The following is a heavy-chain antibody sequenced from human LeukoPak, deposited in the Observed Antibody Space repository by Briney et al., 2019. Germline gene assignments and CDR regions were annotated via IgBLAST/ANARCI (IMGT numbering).Heavy chain of an antibody. CDR2: ATGSGGST. J-gene: IGHJ6*02. V-gene: IGHV3-23*01. Sequence: PGGSLRLSCAASGFTFSNYAMSWVRQAPGKGLEWVSAATGSGGSTYYADSVKGRFTISRDNSKNTLYLQMNSLRAEDTAVYYCARGHVLRFLEWPDDYYGMDVWGQGTTVTVSS. D-gene: IGHD3-3*01. CDR3: ARGHVLRFLEWPDDYYGMDV. CDR1: GFTFSNYA.